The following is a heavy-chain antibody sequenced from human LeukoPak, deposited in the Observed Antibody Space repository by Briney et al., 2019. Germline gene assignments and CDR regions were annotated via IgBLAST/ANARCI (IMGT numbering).Heavy chain of an antibody. V-gene: IGHV4-4*02. J-gene: IGHJ6*03. CDR3: ARVASSGWVPLYYYYMDV. CDR1: GGSLSRSNW. Sequence: PSGTLSLTCAVSGGSLSRSNWWSWIRQPPGKGLEWIGYIYYTCSTNYNPSLKSRVTISVDTSKNQFSLKLRSVTAADTAVYYCARVASSGWVPLYYYYMDVWGKGTTVTVSS. CDR2: IYYTCST. D-gene: IGHD6-19*01.